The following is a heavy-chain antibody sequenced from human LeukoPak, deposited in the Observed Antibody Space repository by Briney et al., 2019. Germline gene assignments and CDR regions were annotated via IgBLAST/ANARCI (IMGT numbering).Heavy chain of an antibody. D-gene: IGHD2-2*01. CDR2: ISYDGSNK. J-gene: IGHJ4*02. Sequence: PGRSLRLSCAASGFTFSSYGMHWVRQAPGKGLEWVAVISYDGSNKYYADSVKGRFTISRDNSKNTLYLQMNSLRAEDTAVYYCAKDRVVPAANDLDYWGQGTLVTVSS. V-gene: IGHV3-30*18. CDR3: AKDRVVPAANDLDY. CDR1: GFTFSSYG.